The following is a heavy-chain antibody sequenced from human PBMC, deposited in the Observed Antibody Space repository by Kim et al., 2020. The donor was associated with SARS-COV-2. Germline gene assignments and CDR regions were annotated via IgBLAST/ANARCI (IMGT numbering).Heavy chain of an antibody. J-gene: IGHJ5*02. CDR1: GGSISSYY. D-gene: IGHD2-8*01. Sequence: SETLSLTCTVSGGSISSYYWSWIRQPPGKGLEWIGYIYYSGSTNYNPSLKSRVTISVDTSKNQFSLKLSSVTAADTAVYYCARENGYCTNGVCYTWFDPWGQGTLVTVSS. CDR3: ARENGYCTNGVCYTWFDP. V-gene: IGHV4-59*01. CDR2: IYYSGST.